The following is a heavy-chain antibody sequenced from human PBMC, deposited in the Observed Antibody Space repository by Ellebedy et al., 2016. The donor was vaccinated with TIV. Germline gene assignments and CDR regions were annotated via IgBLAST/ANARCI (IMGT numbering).Heavy chain of an antibody. CDR2: IYYSGST. CDR1: GASISSSSYY. CDR3: ARCSYDSSGFYSYYGMDV. V-gene: IGHV4-39*01. D-gene: IGHD3-22*01. Sequence: MPSETLSLTCTVSGASISSSSYYWGWIRQPPGKGLEWIGSIYYSGSTYYNPSLKSRVTISVDTSKNQFSLKLSSVTAADTALYYCARCSYDSSGFYSYYGMDVWGQGTTVTVSS. J-gene: IGHJ6*02.